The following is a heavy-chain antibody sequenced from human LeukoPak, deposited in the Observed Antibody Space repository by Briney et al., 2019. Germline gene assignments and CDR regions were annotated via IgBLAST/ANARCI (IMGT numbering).Heavy chain of an antibody. CDR2: INPNSGGT. CDR3: ARGVYCGGDCYSGGNAFDI. Sequence: ASVKVSCKASGYTFTGYYMHWVRQAPGQGLEWMGRINPNSGGTNYAQKFQGRVTMTRDTSISTAYMELSRLRSDDTAVYYCARGVYCGGDCYSGGNAFDIWGQGTMVTVSS. V-gene: IGHV1-2*06. J-gene: IGHJ3*02. D-gene: IGHD2-21*02. CDR1: GYTFTGYY.